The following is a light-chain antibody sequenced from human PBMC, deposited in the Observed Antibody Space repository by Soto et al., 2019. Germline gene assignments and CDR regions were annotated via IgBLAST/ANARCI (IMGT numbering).Light chain of an antibody. CDR1: SSDVGGYKF. J-gene: IGLJ3*02. CDR3: SSYTTSSTRV. Sequence: QSALTQPASVSGSPGQSITISCTGTSSDVGGYKFVSWYQQHPGKAPKLMIYEVSNRPSGVSNRFSGSKSGNTASLTISGLRAEDEADYYCSSYTTSSTRVFGGGTKLTVL. CDR2: EVS. V-gene: IGLV2-14*01.